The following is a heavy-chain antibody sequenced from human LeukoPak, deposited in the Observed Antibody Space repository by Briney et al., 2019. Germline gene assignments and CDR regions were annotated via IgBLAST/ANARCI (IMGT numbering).Heavy chain of an antibody. V-gene: IGHV3-48*03. CDR3: ARLSVAGSGDY. CDR1: GFTFSSYE. Sequence: PGGSLRLSCAASGFTFSSYEMNWVRQAPGKGLEWVSYISSSGSTIYYADSVKGRFTISRDNAKNSLYLQMNSLRAEDTAVYYCARLSVAGSGDYWGQGTLVTVSS. CDR2: ISSSGSTI. J-gene: IGHJ4*02. D-gene: IGHD6-19*01.